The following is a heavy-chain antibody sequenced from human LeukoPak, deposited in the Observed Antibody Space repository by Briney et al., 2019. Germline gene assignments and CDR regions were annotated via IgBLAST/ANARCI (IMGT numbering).Heavy chain of an antibody. CDR1: GFTFSSYG. CDR3: AKDGSPYCSGGSCYSTGLDY. J-gene: IGHJ4*02. Sequence: QPGGSLRLSCAASGFTFSSYGMHWVRQAPGKGLEWVAVISYDGSNKYYADSVMGRFTISRDNSKNTLYLQMNSLRAEDTAVYYCAKDGSPYCSGGSCYSTGLDYWGQGTLVTVSS. D-gene: IGHD2-15*01. V-gene: IGHV3-30*18. CDR2: ISYDGSNK.